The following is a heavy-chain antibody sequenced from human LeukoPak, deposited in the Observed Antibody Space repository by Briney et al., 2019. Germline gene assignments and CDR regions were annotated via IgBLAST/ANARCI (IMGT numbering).Heavy chain of an antibody. Sequence: ASVKVSCKASGYTFTSYYMHWVRQAPGQGLEWMGIINPSGGSTSYAQKFQGRVTMTRDTSTSTVYMELSSLRSEDTAVYYCARDSSGLGTPKYFDYWGQGTLVTVSP. D-gene: IGHD6-19*01. J-gene: IGHJ4*02. V-gene: IGHV1-46*01. CDR1: GYTFTSYY. CDR2: INPSGGST. CDR3: ARDSSGLGTPKYFDY.